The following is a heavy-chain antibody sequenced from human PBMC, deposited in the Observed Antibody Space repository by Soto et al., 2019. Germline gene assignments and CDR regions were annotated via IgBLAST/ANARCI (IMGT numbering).Heavy chain of an antibody. CDR3: ARVSGDWGITIFGVAPYYYYYGMDV. V-gene: IGHV1-69*06. CDR2: IIPIFGTA. Sequence: GASVKVSCKASGGTFSSYAISWVRQAPGQGLEWMGGIIPIFGTANCAQKFQGRVTITADKSTSTAYMELSSLRSEDTAVYYCARVSGDWGITIFGVAPYYYYYGMDVWGQGTTVTVSS. CDR1: GGTFSSYA. D-gene: IGHD3-3*01. J-gene: IGHJ6*02.